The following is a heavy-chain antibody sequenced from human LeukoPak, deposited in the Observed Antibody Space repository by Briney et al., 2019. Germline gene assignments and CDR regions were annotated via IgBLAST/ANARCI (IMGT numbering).Heavy chain of an antibody. J-gene: IGHJ4*02. V-gene: IGHV4-59*01. CDR2: IYYSGST. Sequence: TSETLSLTCTVSGGSISSYYWSWIRQPPGKGLEWIGYIYYSGSTNYNPSLKSRVTISVDTSKNQFSLKLSSVTAADTAVYYCARGGYCTNGVCLFDYWGQGTLVTVSS. D-gene: IGHD2-8*01. CDR3: ARGGYCTNGVCLFDY. CDR1: GGSISSYY.